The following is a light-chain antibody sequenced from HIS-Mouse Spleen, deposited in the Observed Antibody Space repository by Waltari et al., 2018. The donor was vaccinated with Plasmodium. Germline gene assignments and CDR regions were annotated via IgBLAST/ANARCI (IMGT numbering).Light chain of an antibody. V-gene: IGLV2-11*01. CDR3: CSDAGSYTYV. CDR2: DVS. Sequence: QSALTQPRSVSGSPGQSVTLSCTGTSSDVGGYNHVSWYQQHPGTAPKLMIYDVSKRPSGVPDRFSGSKSGNTASLTISGLQAEDEADYYCCSDAGSYTYVFGTGTKVTVL. J-gene: IGLJ1*01. CDR1: SSDVGGYNH.